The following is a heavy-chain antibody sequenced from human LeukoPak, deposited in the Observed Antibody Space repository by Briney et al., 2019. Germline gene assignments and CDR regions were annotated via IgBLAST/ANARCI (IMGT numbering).Heavy chain of an antibody. CDR2: IYYDGST. CDR1: GASMRRYY. V-gene: IGHV4-59*08. D-gene: IGHD6-13*01. J-gene: IGHJ4*02. CDR3: ARLSAAGGQDY. Sequence: SETLSLTCSVSGASMRRYYWSWIRQPPGKGLEWIGYIYYDGSTTYNPSLKSRVTISVDTSKNQFSLKLSSVTAADTAVYYCARLSAAGGQDYWGQGTLVTVSS.